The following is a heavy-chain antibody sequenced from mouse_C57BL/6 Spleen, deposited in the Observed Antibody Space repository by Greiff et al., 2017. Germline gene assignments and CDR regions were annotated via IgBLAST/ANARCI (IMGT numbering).Heavy chain of an antibody. V-gene: IGHV5-17*01. CDR1: GFTFSDYG. D-gene: IGHD2-4*01. J-gene: IGHJ3*01. CDR3: ARDKESLYDYEGAWFAY. CDR2: ISSGSSTI. Sequence: EVQVVESGGGLVKPGGSLKLSCAASGFTFSDYGMHWVRQAPEKGLEWVAYISSGSSTIYYADTVKGRFTISRDNAKNTLFLQMTSLRSEDTAMYYCARDKESLYDYEGAWFAYWGQGTLVTVSA.